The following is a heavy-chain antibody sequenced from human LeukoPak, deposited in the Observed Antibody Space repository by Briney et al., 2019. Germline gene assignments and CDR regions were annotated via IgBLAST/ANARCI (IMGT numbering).Heavy chain of an antibody. D-gene: IGHD3-3*01. J-gene: IGHJ3*02. CDR3: ARDFPYYDFWSGYPDAFDI. CDR2: ISAYNGNT. CDR1: GYTFTSYG. Sequence: ASVKVSCKASGYTFTSYGISWVRQAPGQGLEWMGWISAYNGNTNYAQKLQGRVTMTTDTSTSTAYMELRSLRSDDTAVYYCARDFPYYDFWSGYPDAFDIWGQGTMVTVSS. V-gene: IGHV1-18*01.